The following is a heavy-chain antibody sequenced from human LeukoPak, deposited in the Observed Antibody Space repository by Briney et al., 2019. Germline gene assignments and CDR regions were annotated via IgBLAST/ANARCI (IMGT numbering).Heavy chain of an antibody. J-gene: IGHJ4*02. Sequence: SETLLLSCTVSGASITSYLWSWIRQPPGKGLEWLGYIYNSGSTNYSPSLKSRVTISVDTSKNQFSLKLSSVTAADTAVYYCARGPVGAGLGYYFDYWGQGTLVTVSS. CDR1: GASITSYL. D-gene: IGHD5-24*01. V-gene: IGHV4-59*01. CDR2: IYNSGST. CDR3: ARGPVGAGLGYYFDY.